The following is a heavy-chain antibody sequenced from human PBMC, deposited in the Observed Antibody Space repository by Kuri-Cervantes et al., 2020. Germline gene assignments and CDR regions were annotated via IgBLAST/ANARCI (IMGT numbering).Heavy chain of an antibody. D-gene: IGHD1-26*01. CDR2: IYSDGST. CDR1: GFTFRSYS. CDR3: ARCGSYWVGLFDY. V-gene: IGHV3-66*01. Sequence: GESLKISCAASGFTFRSYSMNWVRQAPGKGLEWVSVIYSDGSTYYADSVKDRFTISRDNSKNTLYPQMSSLRAEDTAVYYCARCGSYWVGLFDYWGQGALVTVSS. J-gene: IGHJ4*02.